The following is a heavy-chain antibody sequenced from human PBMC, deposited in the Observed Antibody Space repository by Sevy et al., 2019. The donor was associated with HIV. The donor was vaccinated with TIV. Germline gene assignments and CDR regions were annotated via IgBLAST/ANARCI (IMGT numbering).Heavy chain of an antibody. CDR2: LYGNDNI. Sequence: GGSLRLSCAASGFNVINQYMSWVRQAPGKGLECVSTLYGNDNIDYADSVKGRFTISRDNSKNTLSLQMNSLRAEDTAVYYCTTERHNRFQWWGRGTLVTVSS. V-gene: IGHV3-53*01. J-gene: IGHJ4*02. CDR3: TTERHNRFQW. D-gene: IGHD6-19*01. CDR1: GFNVINQY.